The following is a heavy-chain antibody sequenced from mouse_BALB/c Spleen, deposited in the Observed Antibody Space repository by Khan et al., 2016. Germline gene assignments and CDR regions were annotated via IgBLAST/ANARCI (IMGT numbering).Heavy chain of an antibody. D-gene: IGHD2-3*01. CDR3: AREGWLLGYFDY. V-gene: IGHV1-4*01. J-gene: IGHJ2*01. CDR1: GYTFTSYT. Sequence: QVQLQQSGAELARPGASVKMSCKASGYTFTSYTMFWVKQRPGQGLEWIGYLAPRSDYTDYNQKFKDKATLTADKSSTTAYMQLNSLTSEDSAVYYCAREGWLLGYFDYWGQGTTLTVSS. CDR2: LAPRSDYT.